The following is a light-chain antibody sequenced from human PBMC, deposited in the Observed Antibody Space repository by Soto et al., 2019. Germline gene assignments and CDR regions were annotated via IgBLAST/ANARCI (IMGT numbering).Light chain of an antibody. CDR3: SAYTVSRTYV. CDR1: SSDVGAYNF. J-gene: IGLJ1*01. V-gene: IGLV2-14*03. CDR2: NVY. Sequence: QSVLTQPASVSWSPGHSITISCTGTSSDVGAYNFVSWHQQHPGKAPKLMIYNVYDRPSGISYRFSGSKSGNTASLTISGLQGEDEADYYCSAYTVSRTYVFGTGTKVTVL.